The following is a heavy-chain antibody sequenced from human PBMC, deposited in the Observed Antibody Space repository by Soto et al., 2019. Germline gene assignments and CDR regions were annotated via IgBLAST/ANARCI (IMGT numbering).Heavy chain of an antibody. CDR3: AKDHAYFDY. CDR2: ISYDGSNK. J-gene: IGHJ4*02. Sequence: QVQLVESGGGVVQPGRSLRLSRAASGFTFSSYGMHWVRQAPGKGLEWVAVISYDGSNKYYADSVKGRFNISRDNSKNTLYLQMNSLRAEDTAVYYCAKDHAYFDYWGQGTLVTVSS. CDR1: GFTFSSYG. V-gene: IGHV3-30*18.